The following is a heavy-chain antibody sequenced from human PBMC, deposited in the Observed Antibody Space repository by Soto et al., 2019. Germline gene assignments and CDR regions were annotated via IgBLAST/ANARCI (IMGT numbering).Heavy chain of an antibody. J-gene: IGHJ4*02. D-gene: IGHD3-16*01. CDR2: IRRNAYGKTT. V-gene: IGHV3-49*04. CDR1: GFTFGDYA. CDR3: NRASSLDFDF. Sequence: GSLRLRCRSVGFTFGDYALSWDRQAPGKGLEWVGFIRRNAYGKTTDYAESVKGRFTISRDDSKTIAYLQMNSLRTEDTALYYCNRASSLDFDFWGQGTLVTVSS.